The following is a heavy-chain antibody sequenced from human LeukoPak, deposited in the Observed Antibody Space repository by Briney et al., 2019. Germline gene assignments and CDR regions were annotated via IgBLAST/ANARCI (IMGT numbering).Heavy chain of an antibody. Sequence: ASVNVSCKASGYTFTGYYMHWVRQAPGQGLEWMGWINPNSGGTNYAQKFQGRVTMTRDTSISTAYMELSRLRSDDTAVYYCARASGVGRYCSGGSCYGLTWGQGTLVTVSS. CDR3: ARASGVGRYCSGGSCYGLT. D-gene: IGHD2-15*01. V-gene: IGHV1-2*02. CDR2: INPNSGGT. J-gene: IGHJ5*02. CDR1: GYTFTGYY.